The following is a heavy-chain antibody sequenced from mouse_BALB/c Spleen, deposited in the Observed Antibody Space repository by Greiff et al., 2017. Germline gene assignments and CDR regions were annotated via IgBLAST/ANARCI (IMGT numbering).Heavy chain of an antibody. CDR3: ARSMITTGDGYAMDY. V-gene: IGHV5-12-1*01. D-gene: IGHD2-4*01. CDR2: ISSGGGST. CDR1: GFAFSSYD. Sequence: EVKVVESGGGLVKPGGSLKLSCAASGFAFSSYDMSWVRQTPEKRLEWVAYISSGGGSTYYPDTVKGRFTISRDNAKNTLYLQMSSLKSEDTAMYYCARSMITTGDGYAMDYWGQGTSVTVSS. J-gene: IGHJ4*01.